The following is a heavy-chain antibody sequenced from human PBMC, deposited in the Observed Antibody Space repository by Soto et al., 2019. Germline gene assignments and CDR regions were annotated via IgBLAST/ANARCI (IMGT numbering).Heavy chain of an antibody. J-gene: IGHJ6*02. V-gene: IGHV1-18*01. CDR2: LSGGNGNT. Sequence: GASVKLSCKDSGYTFTNQCMHWVRQAPGQGLEWMGWLSGGNGNTNYAQKLQGRVTMTTDTSASTAYMELRSLRSDDTAVYYCARVGTRWLAPHHYYYYGMDVWGQGTTVTVSS. CDR3: ARVGTRWLAPHHYYYYGMDV. CDR1: GYTFTNQC. D-gene: IGHD6-19*01.